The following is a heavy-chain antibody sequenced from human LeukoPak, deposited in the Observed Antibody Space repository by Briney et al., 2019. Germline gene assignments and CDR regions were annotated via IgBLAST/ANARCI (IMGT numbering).Heavy chain of an antibody. CDR2: IKGDGSGK. Sequence: GGSLRLSCAASGFTFSSYWMSWVRQVPGKELEWVANIKGDGSGKNFVDSMKGRFTISRDNAKNSLYLQMNSLSVEDTAVYYCVRTSRSISSDYWGQGTLVTVSS. CDR3: VRTSRSISSDY. CDR1: GFTFSSYW. D-gene: IGHD6-13*01. V-gene: IGHV3-7*04. J-gene: IGHJ4*02.